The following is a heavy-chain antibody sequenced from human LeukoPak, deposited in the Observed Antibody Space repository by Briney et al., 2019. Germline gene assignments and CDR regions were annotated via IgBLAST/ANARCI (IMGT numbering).Heavy chain of an antibody. Sequence: VGGLRLSCAASGFTFISYWMHWVRQAPGKGLVWVSRINSDGSSTSYADSVKGRFTISRDNAKNTLYVQMNSLRAEDTAVYYCAKGHYYGSGSLDYWGQGTLVTVSS. V-gene: IGHV3-74*01. CDR2: INSDGSST. CDR1: GFTFISYW. J-gene: IGHJ4*02. D-gene: IGHD3-10*01. CDR3: AKGHYYGSGSLDY.